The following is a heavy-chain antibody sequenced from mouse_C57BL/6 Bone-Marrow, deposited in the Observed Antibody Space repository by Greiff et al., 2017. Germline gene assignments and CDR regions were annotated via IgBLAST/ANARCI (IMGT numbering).Heavy chain of an antibody. CDR2: ISSGSSTI. J-gene: IGHJ2*01. Sequence: EVQGVESGGGLVKPGGSLKLSCAASGFTFSDSGMHWVRQAPEKGLEWVAYISSGSSTIYYADTVKGRFTISRDNAKNTLFLQMTSLRSEDTAMYYCARPATTYYFDYWGQGTTLTVSS. V-gene: IGHV5-17*01. CDR1: GFTFSDSG. CDR3: ARPATTYYFDY. D-gene: IGHD2-12*01.